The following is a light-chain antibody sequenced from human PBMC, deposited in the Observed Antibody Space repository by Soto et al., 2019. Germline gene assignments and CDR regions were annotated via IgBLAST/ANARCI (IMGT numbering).Light chain of an antibody. CDR3: QQSYSTPRT. CDR2: DAS. Sequence: DIQMTQSPSSLSVSVGDRVTITCRASQSISNYFNWYQQKPGKDPKLLIYDASNLQSGVPSRFSGSGSGTDFTLTVSSLQPGDCATYYCQQSYSTPRTFGQGKKVEIK. CDR1: QSISNY. J-gene: IGKJ1*01. V-gene: IGKV1-39*01.